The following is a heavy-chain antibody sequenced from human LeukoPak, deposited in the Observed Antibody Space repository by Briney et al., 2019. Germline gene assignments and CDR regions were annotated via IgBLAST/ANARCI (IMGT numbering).Heavy chain of an antibody. CDR2: IYTSGST. J-gene: IGHJ4*02. D-gene: IGHD1-26*01. V-gene: IGHV4-61*02. CDR3: ARSGSYGTDY. Sequence: SETLSLTCTVSGGSISSGSYYWSWIRQPAGKGLEWIGRIYTSGSTNYSPSLKSRVTISVDTSKNQFSLKLSSVTAADTAVYYCARSGSYGTDYWGQGTLVTVSS. CDR1: GGSISSGSYY.